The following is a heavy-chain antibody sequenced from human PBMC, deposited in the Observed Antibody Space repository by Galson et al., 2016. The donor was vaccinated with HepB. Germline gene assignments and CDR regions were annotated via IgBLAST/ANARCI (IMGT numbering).Heavy chain of an antibody. Sequence: SLRLSCAASGFTFSSYAMSGVRQAPGKGLEWVSAVSAGDYTWHADSVRCRFTISRDTSKNTLYLQMNSLRAEDTALYYCARDKFYPNDVFDVWGQGTMVTVSS. J-gene: IGHJ3*01. CDR3: ARDKFYPNDVFDV. V-gene: IGHV3-23*01. D-gene: IGHD2/OR15-2a*01. CDR2: VSAGDYT. CDR1: GFTFSSYA.